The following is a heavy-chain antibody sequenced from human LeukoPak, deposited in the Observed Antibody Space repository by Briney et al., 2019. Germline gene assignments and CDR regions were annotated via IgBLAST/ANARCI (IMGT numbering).Heavy chain of an antibody. Sequence: PGGSLRLSCAASGFTFSSYGMHWVRQAPGKGLEWVAVIWYDGSNKYYADSVKGRFTISRDNSKNTLYLQMNSLRAEDTAVYYCARKDYYDSRGYPIDYWGQGTLVTVSS. CDR3: ARKDYYDSRGYPIDY. V-gene: IGHV3-33*01. CDR2: IWYDGSNK. J-gene: IGHJ4*02. CDR1: GFTFSSYG. D-gene: IGHD3-22*01.